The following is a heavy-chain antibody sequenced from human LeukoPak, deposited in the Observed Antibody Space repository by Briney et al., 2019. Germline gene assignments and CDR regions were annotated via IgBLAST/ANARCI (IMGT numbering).Heavy chain of an antibody. D-gene: IGHD6-19*01. CDR1: GFTFSSYA. CDR3: AKDRVGGGRGWMGSHDY. J-gene: IGHJ4*02. CDR2: VGTGGSA. Sequence: PGGSLRLSCAASGFTFSSYAMSWVRQAPGKGLEWVSSVGTGGSAYYADSVKGRFTVSRDNSKNTLYLQMNSLRAEDTAVYYCAKDRVGGGRGWMGSHDYWGRGTLVTVSS. V-gene: IGHV3-23*01.